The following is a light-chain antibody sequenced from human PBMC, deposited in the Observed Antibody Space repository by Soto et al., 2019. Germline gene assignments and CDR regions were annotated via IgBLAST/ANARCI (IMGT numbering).Light chain of an antibody. CDR2: DAS. CDR1: QDITNY. Sequence: DIQMTQSPSSLSASVGDRVTVTCQASQDITNYLSWYQQKPGKAPKLLISDASNLEIGVPSRFSGRGSGTDFSLTINNLQPEDFATYYCQQYDYLPLTFGGGTKVEIE. CDR3: QQYDYLPLT. V-gene: IGKV1-33*01. J-gene: IGKJ4*01.